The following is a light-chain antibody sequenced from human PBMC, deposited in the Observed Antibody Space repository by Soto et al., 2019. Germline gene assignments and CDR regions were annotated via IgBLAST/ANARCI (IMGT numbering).Light chain of an antibody. CDR3: QQSDKWPPT. CDR2: GAS. J-gene: IGKJ1*01. V-gene: IGKV3-15*01. Sequence: EIVMPQSPATLSVSPGERATLSCRASQSVSSNLAWYQQKAGQAPRLLMYGASTRAIGIPGRFSGSGSGTEFTLTISSLQSEDFAVYYCQQSDKWPPTFGQGTKVDI. CDR1: QSVSSN.